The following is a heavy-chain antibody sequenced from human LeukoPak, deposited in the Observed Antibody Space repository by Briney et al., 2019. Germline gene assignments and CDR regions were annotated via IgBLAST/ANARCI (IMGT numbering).Heavy chain of an antibody. Sequence: KPGGSRRLSCSASGFTFSDYYMSWIRQAPGKGLEWVSYMSSSGSVIYYADSVKGRFTISRHNAKNSLYLQMNNLRVEDTAMYYCARSRSGQYWGQGTLVTVSS. CDR2: MSSSGSVI. V-gene: IGHV3-11*01. CDR3: ARSRSGQY. CDR1: GFTFSDYY. D-gene: IGHD3-3*01. J-gene: IGHJ4*02.